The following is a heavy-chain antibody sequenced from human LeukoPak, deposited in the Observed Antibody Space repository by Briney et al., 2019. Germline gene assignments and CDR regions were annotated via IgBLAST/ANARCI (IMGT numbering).Heavy chain of an antibody. D-gene: IGHD3-22*01. CDR2: ISSSGSTI. CDR1: GFTFSSYE. V-gene: IGHV3-48*03. CDR3: ASSRGSSGYSYWYFDL. Sequence: GGSLRLSCAASGFTFSSYEMNWVRQAPGKGLEWVAYISSSGSTIYYADSVKGRFTISRDNAKNSLYLQMKSLRAEDTAVYYCASSRGSSGYSYWYFDLWGRDTLVTVSS. J-gene: IGHJ2*01.